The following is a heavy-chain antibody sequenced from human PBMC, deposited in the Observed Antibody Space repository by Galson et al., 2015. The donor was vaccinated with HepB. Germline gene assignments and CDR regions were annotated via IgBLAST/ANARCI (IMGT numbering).Heavy chain of an antibody. CDR3: ARDNPLAKYGNYVVQ. D-gene: IGHD4-11*01. V-gene: IGHV4-39*07. Sequence: LSLTCTVSGGSTSSSLYFWGWFRQPPGKGLEWIGSIYYNGKTYYNSSLKSRVTISIDTSKNQFSLKLVSVTAADTAVYHCARDNPLAKYGNYVVQWGQGTLVTVSS. CDR1: GGSTSSSLYF. CDR2: IYYNGKT. J-gene: IGHJ4*02.